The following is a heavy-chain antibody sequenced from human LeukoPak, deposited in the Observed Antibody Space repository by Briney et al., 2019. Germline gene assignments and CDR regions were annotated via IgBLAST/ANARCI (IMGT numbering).Heavy chain of an antibody. Sequence: GGSLRLSYAASGFTFSSYAMHWVRRAPGKGLEWEAVISYDGSNKYYADSVKGRITISRDNAKNSLYLQMNSLRAEDTALYYCAKGFGIAVAGPTFDYWGQGTLVTVSS. J-gene: IGHJ4*02. D-gene: IGHD6-19*01. CDR2: ISYDGSNK. CDR1: GFTFSSYA. CDR3: AKGFGIAVAGPTFDY. V-gene: IGHV3-30-3*01.